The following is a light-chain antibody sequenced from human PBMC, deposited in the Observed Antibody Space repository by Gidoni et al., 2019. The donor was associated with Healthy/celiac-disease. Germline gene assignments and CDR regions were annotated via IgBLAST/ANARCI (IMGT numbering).Light chain of an antibody. CDR3: QKDNSAPGT. J-gene: IGKJ1*01. CDR1: QGISNY. CDR2: AAS. V-gene: IGKV1-27*01. Sequence: DIQMTHSPSSLSASVGDRVTITCRATQGISNYLDWYQQKPGKVPKLLIYAASTLQSGVPSRFSGSGSGTDFTLTISSLQPEDVATYYCQKDNSAPGTFGQXTKVEIK.